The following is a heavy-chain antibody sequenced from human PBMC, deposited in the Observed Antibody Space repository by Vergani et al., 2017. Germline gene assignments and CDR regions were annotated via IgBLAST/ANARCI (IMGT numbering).Heavy chain of an antibody. CDR3: ARENPGIAARPPTFDY. CDR2: ISAYNGNT. J-gene: IGHJ4*02. CDR1: GYTFTSYS. D-gene: IGHD6-6*01. Sequence: QVQLVQSGAEVKKPGASVKVSCKASGYTFTSYSISWVRQAPGQGLEWMGWISAYNGNTNYAQKLQGRVTMTTDTSTSTSYMELRSLRSDDTAVYYCARENPGIAARPPTFDYWGQGTLVTVSS. V-gene: IGHV1-18*01.